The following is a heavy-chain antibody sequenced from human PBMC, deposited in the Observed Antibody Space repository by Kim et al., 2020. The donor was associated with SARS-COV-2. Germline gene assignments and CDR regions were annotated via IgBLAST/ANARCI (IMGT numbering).Heavy chain of an antibody. CDR3: AKGIYGDKGWYFDL. Sequence: GGSLRLSCAASGFTFGDYAMHWVRQAPGKGLEWVSGISWNSGSIGYADSVKGRFTISRDNAKNSLYLQMNSLRAEDTALYYCAKGIYGDKGWYFDLWGRGTLVTVSS. CDR1: GFTFGDYA. CDR2: ISWNSGSI. J-gene: IGHJ2*01. D-gene: IGHD4-17*01. V-gene: IGHV3-9*01.